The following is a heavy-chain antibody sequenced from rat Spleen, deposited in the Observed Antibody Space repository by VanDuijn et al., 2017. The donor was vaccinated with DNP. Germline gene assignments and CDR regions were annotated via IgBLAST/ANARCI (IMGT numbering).Heavy chain of an antibody. D-gene: IGHD1-1*01. CDR2: ITSSGGTT. Sequence: EVQLVESGGDLVQPGRSLTLSCVASGFTFNNYWMTWIRQVPGKGLEWVASITSSGGTTYYPDSVRGRFTISRDNAKNTLYLQMDSLRSEETATYYCVREDYYSGDWYFDFWGPGTMVTVSS. J-gene: IGHJ1*01. CDR1: GFTFNNYW. CDR3: VREDYYSGDWYFDF. V-gene: IGHV5-31*01.